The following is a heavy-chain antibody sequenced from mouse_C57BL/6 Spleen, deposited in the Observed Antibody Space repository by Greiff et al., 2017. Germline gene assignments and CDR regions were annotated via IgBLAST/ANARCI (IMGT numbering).Heavy chain of an antibody. D-gene: IGHD1-1*01. V-gene: IGHV7-3*01. CDR3: ARFYYYGSSYRYFDV. CDR2: IRNKANGYTT. Sequence: EVQRVESGGGLVQPGGSLSLSCAASGFTFTDYYMSWVRQPPGKALEWLGFIRNKANGYTTEYSASVKGRFTISRDNSQSILYLQMNALRAEDSATYYCARFYYYGSSYRYFDVWGTGTTVTVAS. CDR1: GFTFTDYY. J-gene: IGHJ1*03.